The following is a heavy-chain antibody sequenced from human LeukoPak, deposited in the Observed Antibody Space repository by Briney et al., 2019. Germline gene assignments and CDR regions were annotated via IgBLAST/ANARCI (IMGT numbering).Heavy chain of an antibody. CDR3: ARGSLVRGVINPPRY. D-gene: IGHD3-10*01. Sequence: VASVKVSCKASGGTFSSYAISWVRQAPGQGLEWMGRIIPILGIANYAQKFQGRVTITADKSTSTVYMELSSLRSEDTAVYYCARGSLVRGVINPPRYWGQGTLVTVSS. V-gene: IGHV1-69*04. CDR2: IIPILGIA. J-gene: IGHJ4*02. CDR1: GGTFSSYA.